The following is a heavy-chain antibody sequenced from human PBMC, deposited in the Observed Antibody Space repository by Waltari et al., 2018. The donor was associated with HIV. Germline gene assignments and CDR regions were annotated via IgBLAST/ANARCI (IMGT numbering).Heavy chain of an antibody. CDR2: ISSSGSTI. V-gene: IGHV3-11*01. CDR1: AFIFVLYY. D-gene: IGHD5-18*01. J-gene: IGHJ6*02. Sequence: VQLVESGGGLVKTVGFHRSTCAASAFIFVLYYLTGTTVAPGKELEWISYISSSGSTIYYADSVKCRCTISRDNAKNSLYLLMNSLRAEDTAMYYCARSVQLWLRIKADYYYGMDVWGQGTTVTVSS. CDR3: ARSVQLWLRIKADYYYGMDV.